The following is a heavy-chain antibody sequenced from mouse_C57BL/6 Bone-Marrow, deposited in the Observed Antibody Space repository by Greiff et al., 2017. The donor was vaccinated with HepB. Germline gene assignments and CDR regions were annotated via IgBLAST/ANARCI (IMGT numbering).Heavy chain of an antibody. J-gene: IGHJ3*01. V-gene: IGHV5-6*01. Sequence: EVNVVESGGDLVKPGGSLKLSCAASGFTFSSYGMSWVRQTPDKRLEWVATISSGGSYTYYPDSVKGRFTISRDNAKNTLYLQMSSLKSEDTAMYYCARHLHYYGSRSWFAYWGQGTLVTVSA. CDR1: GFTFSSYG. D-gene: IGHD1-1*01. CDR3: ARHLHYYGSRSWFAY. CDR2: ISSGGSYT.